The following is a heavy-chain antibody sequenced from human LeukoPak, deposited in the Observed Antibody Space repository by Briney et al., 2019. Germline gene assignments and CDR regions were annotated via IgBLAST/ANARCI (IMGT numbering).Heavy chain of an antibody. CDR3: ARGYDYYDSFGYGY. CDR2: IDHSGST. Sequence: PSETLSLTCAVYGGSFSGYYWSWLRQPPGKGLEWIGEIDHSGSTNYNPSLKSRVTISVDTSKNQFSLKLSSVTAADTAVYYCARGYDYYDSFGYGYWGHGTLVTVSS. J-gene: IGHJ4*01. CDR1: GGSFSGYY. V-gene: IGHV4-34*01. D-gene: IGHD3-22*01.